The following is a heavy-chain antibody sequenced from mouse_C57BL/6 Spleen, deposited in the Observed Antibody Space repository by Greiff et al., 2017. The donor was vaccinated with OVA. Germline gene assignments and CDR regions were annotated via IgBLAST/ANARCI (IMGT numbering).Heavy chain of an antibody. CDR1: GYTFTSYW. Sequence: VKLQQPGTELVKPGASVKLSCKASGYTFTSYWMHWVKQRPGQGLEWIGNINPSNGGTNYNEKFKSKATLTVDKSSSTAYMQLSSLTSADSAVYYCASGYYYGSSFFDYWGQGTTLTVSS. CDR2: INPSNGGT. J-gene: IGHJ2*01. CDR3: ASGYYYGSSFFDY. V-gene: IGHV1-53*01. D-gene: IGHD1-1*01.